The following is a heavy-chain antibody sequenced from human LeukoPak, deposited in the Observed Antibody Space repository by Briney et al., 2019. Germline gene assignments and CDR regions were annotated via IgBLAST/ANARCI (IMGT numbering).Heavy chain of an antibody. J-gene: IGHJ1*01. CDR2: INPRDGRT. V-gene: IGHV1-46*01. CDR3: AREVYNSGYRHFQH. Sequence: ASAKVSCKPSVYTPTNVHWVRQAPGPGLQWRGMINPRDGRTTYAQKLQSRVIMTRDTSTSKVYMDMSSLRSEDTAVYYCAREVYNSGYRHFQHWGQGTQIIVSS. CDR1: VYTPTN. D-gene: IGHD5-12*01.